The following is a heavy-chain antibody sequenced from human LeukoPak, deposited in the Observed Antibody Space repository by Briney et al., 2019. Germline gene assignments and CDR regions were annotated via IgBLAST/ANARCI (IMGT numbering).Heavy chain of an antibody. V-gene: IGHV1-8*01. CDR1: GYTFTSYD. J-gene: IGHJ4*02. CDR2: MNPNSGNT. CDR3: AIVTGYYVPPDY. D-gene: IGHD3-9*01. Sequence: ASVKVSCKASGYTFTSYDINWVRQATGQGLEWMGWMNPNSGNTGYAQKFQGRVTMTRNTSISTAYMELSSLGSEDTAVYYCAIVTGYYVPPDYWGQGTLVTVSS.